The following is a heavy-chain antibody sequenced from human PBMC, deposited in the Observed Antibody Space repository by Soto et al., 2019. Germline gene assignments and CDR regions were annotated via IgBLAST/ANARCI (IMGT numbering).Heavy chain of an antibody. CDR1: GGSISSYY. V-gene: IGHV4-59*01. Sequence: SETLSLTCTVSGGSISSYYWSWIRQPPGKGLEWIGYIYYSGSTNYNPSLKSRVTISVDTSKNQFSLKLSSVTAADTAVYYCARDLGDYYYYMDVWGKGTTVTVSS. J-gene: IGHJ6*03. CDR2: IYYSGST. D-gene: IGHD3-3*01. CDR3: ARDLGDYYYYMDV.